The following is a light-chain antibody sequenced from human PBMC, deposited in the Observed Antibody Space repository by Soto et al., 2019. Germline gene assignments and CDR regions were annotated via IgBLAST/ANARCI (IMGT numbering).Light chain of an antibody. Sequence: QAVVTQPPSASGTPGQRVTISCSGSSSNIGSNTVNWYQQLPGTAPKLLMYTNNQRPSGVPDRFSGSKSGTSASLAISGLPSEDEADYYCAAWDDSLNGVVFGGGTKLTVL. CDR3: AAWDDSLNGVV. CDR2: TNN. V-gene: IGLV1-44*01. J-gene: IGLJ2*01. CDR1: SSNIGSNT.